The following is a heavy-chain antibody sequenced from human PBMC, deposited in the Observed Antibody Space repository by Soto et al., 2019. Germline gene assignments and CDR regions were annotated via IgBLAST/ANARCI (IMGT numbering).Heavy chain of an antibody. V-gene: IGHV4-59*01. CDR2: SYYNGVT. D-gene: IGHD6-19*01. Sequence: SETLSLTCTVSGGSISSDSWSWIRQSPGKALEWIGYSYYNGVTNYNPSLKSRVTISVDTSQNQFSLKLTSVTATDTAVYYCARRSRSSSGWYFLDDWGQGTLVTVSS. CDR1: GGSISSDS. J-gene: IGHJ4*02. CDR3: ARRSRSSSGWYFLDD.